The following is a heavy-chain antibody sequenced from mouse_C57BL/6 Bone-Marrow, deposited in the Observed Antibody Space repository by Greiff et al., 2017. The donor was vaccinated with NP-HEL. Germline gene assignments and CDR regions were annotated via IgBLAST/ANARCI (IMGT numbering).Heavy chain of an antibody. CDR1: GFTFSDYG. Sequence: DVMLVESGGGLVQPGGSLKLSCAASGFTFSDYGMAWVRQAPRKGPEWVAFISNLAYSIYYADTVTGRFTISRENAKNTLYLEMSSLRSEDTAMYYCARKGSSYHWYFDVWGTGTTVTVSS. V-gene: IGHV5-15*01. CDR3: ARKGSSYHWYFDV. CDR2: ISNLAYSI. D-gene: IGHD1-1*01. J-gene: IGHJ1*03.